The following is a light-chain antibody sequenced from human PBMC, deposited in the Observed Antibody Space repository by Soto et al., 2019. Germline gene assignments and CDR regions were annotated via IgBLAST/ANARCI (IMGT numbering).Light chain of an antibody. CDR3: QQYGSSLTWT. Sequence: EIVLTQSPATLSLSPGERATLSCRASQSVSSYLAWYQQKPGQAPRLLIYGASSRATGIPDRFSGSGSGTDFTLTISRLEPEDFAAYYCQQYGSSLTWTFGQGTKVDIK. J-gene: IGKJ1*01. CDR1: QSVSSY. V-gene: IGKV3-20*01. CDR2: GAS.